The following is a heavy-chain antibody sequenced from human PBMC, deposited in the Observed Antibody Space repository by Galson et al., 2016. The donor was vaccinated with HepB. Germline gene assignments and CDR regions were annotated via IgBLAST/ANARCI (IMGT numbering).Heavy chain of an antibody. CDR3: AREVAVALNRIDP. J-gene: IGHJ5*02. Sequence: SETLSLTCSVSGGSISTFYWSWIRQTPEKGLQWIGNIFNTGSTYYNPSLKSRLTISVDTSKNQFSLKLNSVTAADTAIYYCAREVAVALNRIDPWGQGVLVTVSS. D-gene: IGHD6-19*01. CDR1: GGSISTFY. V-gene: IGHV4-59*01. CDR2: IFNTGST.